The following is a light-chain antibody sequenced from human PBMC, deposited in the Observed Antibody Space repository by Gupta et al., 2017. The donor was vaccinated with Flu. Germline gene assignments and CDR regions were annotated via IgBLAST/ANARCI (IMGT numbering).Light chain of an antibody. V-gene: IGKV3-15*01. CDR2: GAS. J-gene: IGKJ4*01. Sequence: EIVMTQSPATLSVSPGDRVTLSCRASQSVSSNLAWYQQHPGQAPRRRIYGASTRATGIPARFSGSGSGTEFTLTITSRQSEDFAVYYCQQYNNWPPVTFGGGTKVEIK. CDR3: QQYNNWPPVT. CDR1: QSVSSN.